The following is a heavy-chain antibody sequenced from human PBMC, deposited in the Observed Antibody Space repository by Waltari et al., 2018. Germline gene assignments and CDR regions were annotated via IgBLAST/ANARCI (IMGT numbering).Heavy chain of an antibody. Sequence: QVQLVESGGGVVQPGRSLRLSCAASEFTFSSYAMHWVRQAPGKGLVWVAVISNNEMNIYDVDSVKGRFTISRDNSRKTLYLQMNSLRTEDTAVYYCARDYCDRTNCHGMDVWGQGTTVTVSS. CDR2: ISNNEMNI. CDR3: ARDYCDRTNCHGMDV. D-gene: IGHD3-22*01. CDR1: EFTFSSYA. V-gene: IGHV3-30*04. J-gene: IGHJ6*02.